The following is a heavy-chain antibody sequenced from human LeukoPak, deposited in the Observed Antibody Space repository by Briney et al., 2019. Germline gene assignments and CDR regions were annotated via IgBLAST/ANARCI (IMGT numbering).Heavy chain of an antibody. CDR3: ATSRNSGSLDD. J-gene: IGHJ4*02. D-gene: IGHD1-26*01. CDR2: IYHSGST. CDR1: GYSISSGYY. Sequence: PSETLSLTCAVSGYSISSGYYWGWIRQPPGKGLEWIGSIYHSGSTYYNPSLKSRVTISVDTSKNQFSLKLSSVTAADTAVYYCATSRNSGSLDDWGQGTLVTVSS. V-gene: IGHV4-38-2*01.